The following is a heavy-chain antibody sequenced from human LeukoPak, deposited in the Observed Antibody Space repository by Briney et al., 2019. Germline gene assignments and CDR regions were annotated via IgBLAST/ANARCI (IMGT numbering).Heavy chain of an antibody. CDR3: AKLTTS. D-gene: IGHD4-11*01. CDR2: IGGRDGST. V-gene: IGHV3-23*01. Sequence: GGSLRLSCAASGFTFSSYGMSWVRQAPGKGLEWVSVIGGRDGSTYYADSVKGRFTISRDNSNNTLYLQMNSLRAEDTAVYYCAKLTTSWGQGTLVTVFS. J-gene: IGHJ4*02. CDR1: GFTFSSYG.